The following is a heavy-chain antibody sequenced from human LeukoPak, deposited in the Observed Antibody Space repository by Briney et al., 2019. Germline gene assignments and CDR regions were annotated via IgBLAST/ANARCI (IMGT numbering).Heavy chain of an antibody. CDR1: GGSISSYY. V-gene: IGHV4-59*01. CDR2: IYYSGST. D-gene: IGHD3-22*01. CDR3: ARGGYYDSSDAFDI. Sequence: ASETLSLTXTVSGGSISSYYWSWIRQPPGKGLEWIGYIYYSGSTNYSPSLKSRVTISVDTSKNQFSLKLSSVTAADTAVYYCARGGYYDSSDAFDIWGQGTMVTVSS. J-gene: IGHJ3*02.